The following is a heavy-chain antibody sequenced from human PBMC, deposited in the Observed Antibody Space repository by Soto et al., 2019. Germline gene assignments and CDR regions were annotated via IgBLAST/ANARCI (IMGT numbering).Heavy chain of an antibody. CDR1: GFNFNNAY. CDR2: IKSKVDGETT. D-gene: IGHD6-19*01. V-gene: IGHV3-15*01. J-gene: IGHJ4*02. CDR3: ADIGVAGTADY. Sequence: EVQLVESGGGLVKPGECLILSCAASGFNFNNAYMNWVRQAPGKGLQWVGRIKSKVDGETTDYAAPVKGRFIISRDDSKNTVYLQINSLKGEDTAVYYCADIGVAGTADYWGQGTLVTVSS.